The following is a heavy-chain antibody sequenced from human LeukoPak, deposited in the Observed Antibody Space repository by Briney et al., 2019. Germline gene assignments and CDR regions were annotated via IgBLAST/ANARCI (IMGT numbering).Heavy chain of an antibody. CDR1: GFSLSTSGMR. Sequence: SGPTLVNPTQTLTLTCTFSGFSLSTSGMRVSWIRQPPGKGLEWIGYIYNSGSTNYNTSLKSRVTISVDTSKNQFSLKLSSVTAADTAVYYCARGIAAVGNYFDYWGQGTLVTVSS. D-gene: IGHD6-13*01. J-gene: IGHJ4*02. CDR3: ARGIAAVGNYFDY. V-gene: IGHV4-61*08. CDR2: IYNSGST.